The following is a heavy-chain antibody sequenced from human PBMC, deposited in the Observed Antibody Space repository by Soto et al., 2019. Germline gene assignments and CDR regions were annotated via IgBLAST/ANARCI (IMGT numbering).Heavy chain of an antibody. CDR1: GGSVTNSSYY. V-gene: IGHV4-39*01. D-gene: IGHD4-17*01. J-gene: IGHJ4*02. Sequence: SETLSLTCTVSGGSVTNSSYYWGWIRQSLGKGLEWIGSVYYRGRSYSKSSVKSRVTISVDTSKNRFSLSLNSVTASDTAVYFCVSQRTTVPTQAYFDYWGQGALVTVS. CDR3: VSQRTTVPTQAYFDY. CDR2: VYYRGRS.